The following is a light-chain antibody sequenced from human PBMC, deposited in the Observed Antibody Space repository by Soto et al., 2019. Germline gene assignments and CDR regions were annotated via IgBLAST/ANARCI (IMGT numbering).Light chain of an antibody. CDR2: SNN. V-gene: IGLV1-44*01. Sequence: QSVLTQPPSASGTAGQKVTISCSGSTSNIGSNTVNWYQQLPGTAPKTLIYSNNQRPSGVPDGFSGAKLGTSGSLAISGRLPEDEADYYCAAWDDGLNGYVCGAGTKGTVL. J-gene: IGLJ1*01. CDR3: AAWDDGLNGYV. CDR1: TSNIGSNT.